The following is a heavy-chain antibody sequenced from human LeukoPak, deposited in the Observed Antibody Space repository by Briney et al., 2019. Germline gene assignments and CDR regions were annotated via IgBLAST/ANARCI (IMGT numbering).Heavy chain of an antibody. V-gene: IGHV4-59*12. CDR3: ARGIYAEHYYYMDV. J-gene: IGHJ6*03. Sequence: SETLSLTCTVSGASISNNYWSWIRQPPGKGLEWIGNIYYSGSTTYNPSLKSRVTISVDTSKKQFSLKLSSVTAADTAVYYCARGIYAEHYYYMDVWGKGTTVTISS. CDR1: GASISNNY. CDR2: IYYSGST. D-gene: IGHD3-16*01.